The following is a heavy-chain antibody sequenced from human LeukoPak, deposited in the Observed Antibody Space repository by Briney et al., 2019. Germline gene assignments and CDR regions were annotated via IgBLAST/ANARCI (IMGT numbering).Heavy chain of an antibody. D-gene: IGHD3-10*01. CDR1: GFTFSSYS. V-gene: IGHV3-21*01. CDR3: AREYISGAYSWFDP. Sequence: PGGSLRLSCAASGFTFSSYSMNWVRQAPGKGLEWVSSISSSSSYVYYADSVKGRFTISRDNAKNSLYLQMNSLRAEDTAVYYCAREYISGAYSWFDPWGQGTLVTVSS. CDR2: ISSSSSYV. J-gene: IGHJ5*02.